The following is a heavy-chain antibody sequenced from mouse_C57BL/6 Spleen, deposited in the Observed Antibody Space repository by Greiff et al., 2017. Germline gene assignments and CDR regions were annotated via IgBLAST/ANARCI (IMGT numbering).Heavy chain of an antibody. J-gene: IGHJ4*01. CDR1: GFTFSNYW. V-gene: IGHV6-3*01. CDR3: TVPYYAMDY. Sequence: EVKLMESGGGLVQPGGSLKLSCVASGFTFSNYWMNWVRQSPEKGLEWVAQIRLKSDNYATHYAESVKGRFTIYRDDSKSSVYLQMNNLRAEDTGIYYCTVPYYAMDYWGQGTSVTVSS. CDR2: IRLKSDNYAT.